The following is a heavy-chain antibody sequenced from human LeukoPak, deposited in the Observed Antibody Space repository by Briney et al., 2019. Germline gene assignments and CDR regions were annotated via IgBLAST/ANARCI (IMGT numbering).Heavy chain of an antibody. CDR2: INSDGSST. J-gene: IGHJ1*01. CDR1: GFTFSSYW. D-gene: IGHD2-15*01. V-gene: IGHV3-74*01. CDR3: AAPSVVAAFQR. Sequence: GGSQRLSCAASGFTFSSYWMHWVRQLPGKGLVWVSRINSDGSSTSYADSVKGRFTISRDNAKNTLYLQMNSLRAEDTAVYFCAAPSVVAAFQRWGQGTLVTVSS.